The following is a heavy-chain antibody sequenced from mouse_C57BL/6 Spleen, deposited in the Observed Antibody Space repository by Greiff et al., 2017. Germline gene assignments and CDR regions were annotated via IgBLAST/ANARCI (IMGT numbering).Heavy chain of an antibody. CDR2: IWRGGST. V-gene: IGHV2-5*01. CDR3: AKKDGYPHYYAMDY. D-gene: IGHD2-3*01. CDR1: GFSLTSYG. J-gene: IGHJ4*01. Sequence: VQLQQSGPGLVQPSQSLSITCTVSGFSLTSYGVHWVRQSPGKGLEWLGVIWRGGSTDYNAAFMSRLSITKDNSKSQVFFKMNSLQADVTAIYYCAKKDGYPHYYAMDYWGQGTSVTVSS.